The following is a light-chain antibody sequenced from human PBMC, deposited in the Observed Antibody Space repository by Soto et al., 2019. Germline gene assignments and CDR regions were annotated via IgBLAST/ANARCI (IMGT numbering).Light chain of an antibody. Sequence: HSALTQPASVSGSPGQSITISCTGTSSDVGGYNYVSWYQQHPGKAPKLMIYDVSNRPSGVSNRFSGSKSGNTASLTISGFQAEDEGDYYCSSYTSSSTVVFGGGTKLTVL. V-gene: IGLV2-14*01. CDR2: DVS. CDR3: SSYTSSSTVV. CDR1: SSDVGGYNY. J-gene: IGLJ2*01.